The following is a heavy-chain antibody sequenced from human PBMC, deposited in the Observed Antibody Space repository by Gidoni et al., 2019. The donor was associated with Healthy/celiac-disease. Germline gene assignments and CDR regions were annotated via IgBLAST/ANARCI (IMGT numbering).Heavy chain of an antibody. V-gene: IGHV4-34*01. J-gene: IGHJ2*01. D-gene: IGHD6-6*01. Sequence: QVQLQQWGAGLLKPSETLSLTCAVYGGSFSGNYWNWIRQPPGKGLEWIGEIDHSANTNYNPSLKSRVTISVDTSKNQFSLKLSSVTAADTATYYCLRKGKRASHWYFDLWGRGTLVTVSS. CDR3: LRKGKRASHWYFDL. CDR2: IDHSANT. CDR1: GGSFSGNY.